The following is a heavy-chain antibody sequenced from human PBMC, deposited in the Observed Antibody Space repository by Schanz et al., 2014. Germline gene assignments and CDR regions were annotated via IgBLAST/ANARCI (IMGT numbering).Heavy chain of an antibody. CDR3: AKQIHYDILTVTRN. D-gene: IGHD3-9*01. CDR1: GFAFSSYS. Sequence: VQLLESGGGLVRPGGSLRLSCTASGFAFSSYSMNWVRQAPGKGLEWVAVISYDGSNKYYADSVKGRFTISRDNSKNTLYLQMNSLRAEDTAVYYCAKQIHYDILTVTRNWGQGTLVTVSS. V-gene: IGHV3-30*18. CDR2: ISYDGSNK. J-gene: IGHJ4*02.